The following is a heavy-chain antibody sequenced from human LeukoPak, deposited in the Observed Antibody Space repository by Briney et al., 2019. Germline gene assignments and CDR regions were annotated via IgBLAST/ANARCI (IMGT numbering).Heavy chain of an antibody. CDR2: IIPILGIA. V-gene: IGHV1-69*04. CDR3: ARDRDVVVVAATNHFYYYYGMDV. D-gene: IGHD2-15*01. Sequence: ASVKVSCKASGGTFSSYAISWVRQPPGQGLEWMGRIIPILGIANYAQKFQGRVTITADKSTSTAYVELSSLRSEDTAVYYCARDRDVVVVAATNHFYYYYGMDVWGQGTTVTVSS. J-gene: IGHJ6*02. CDR1: GGTFSSYA.